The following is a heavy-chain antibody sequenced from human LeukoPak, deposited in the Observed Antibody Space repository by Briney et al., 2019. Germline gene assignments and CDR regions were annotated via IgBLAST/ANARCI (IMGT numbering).Heavy chain of an antibody. D-gene: IGHD5-12*01. CDR1: GYTFTSYG. Sequence: ASVKVSCKASGYTFTSYGISWVRQAPGQGLEWIGWISAYNGNTNYAQKLQGRVTMTTDTSTSTTYKQVRSLRSDDTAVYYCARAYSGHDNWGQGTLVTVSS. CDR2: ISAYNGNT. J-gene: IGHJ4*02. V-gene: IGHV1-18*01. CDR3: ARAYSGHDN.